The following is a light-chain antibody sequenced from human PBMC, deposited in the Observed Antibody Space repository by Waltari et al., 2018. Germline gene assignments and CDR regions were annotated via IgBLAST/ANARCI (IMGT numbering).Light chain of an antibody. CDR3: QQTSSAPFT. J-gene: IGKJ5*01. CDR2: AAS. Sequence: DIQMTQSPSSLSASVGDRVTITCRASEKIVRYLNWYQQKPGKAPKLLIYAASTLQSGVPSRFSGSGSETDFTLASSSVQPEAFAIYYCQQTSSAPFTFGQGTRLDIK. CDR1: EKIVRY. V-gene: IGKV1-39*01.